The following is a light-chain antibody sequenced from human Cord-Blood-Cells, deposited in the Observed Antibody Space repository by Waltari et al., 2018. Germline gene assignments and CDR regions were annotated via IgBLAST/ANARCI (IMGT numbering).Light chain of an antibody. CDR2: AAS. V-gene: IGKV1-39*01. J-gene: IGKJ2*01. CDR3: QQSYSTPYT. CDR1: QSISSY. Sequence: DIQMTQSPSSLSASVGDRVTITCRASQSISSYLNWYQQKPGKAPKLLIYAASSLQSGVPSRVRGSGSGTDFTLTISSLQPEDYASHYCQQSYSTPYTFVQGTMLEIK.